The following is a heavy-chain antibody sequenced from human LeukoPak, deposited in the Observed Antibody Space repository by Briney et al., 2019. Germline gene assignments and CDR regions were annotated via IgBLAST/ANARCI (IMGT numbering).Heavy chain of an antibody. CDR2: ISAYNGNT. V-gene: IGHV1-18*01. CDR3: ARLAGANYDILTGTRGYFDL. J-gene: IGHJ2*01. CDR1: GYTFTSYG. Sequence: ASVKVSCKASGYTFTSYGISWVRQAPGQGLEWMGWISAYNGNTNYAQKFQGRVTMTEDTSTDTSYMELSSLRSEDTAVYYCARLAGANYDILTGTRGYFDLWGRGTLVTVSS. D-gene: IGHD3-9*01.